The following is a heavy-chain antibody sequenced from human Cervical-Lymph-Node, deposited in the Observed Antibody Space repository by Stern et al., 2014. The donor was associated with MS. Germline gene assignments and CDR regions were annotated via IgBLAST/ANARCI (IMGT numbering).Heavy chain of an antibody. CDR1: GFTFNSYA. V-gene: IGHV3-30*03. Sequence: QVQLVESGGGAVQPGRSLRVSCAAAGFTFNSYAMHWVRQAPGKGLEWLAVISYNGDDKYYRDSVKGRFTISRDNSNNTLYLEMTRLRSEDTAVYYCARDPILEWPPVFGRLDPWGQGTLVTVSS. CDR3: ARDPILEWPPVFGRLDP. CDR2: ISYNGDDK. D-gene: IGHD3-3*01. J-gene: IGHJ5*02.